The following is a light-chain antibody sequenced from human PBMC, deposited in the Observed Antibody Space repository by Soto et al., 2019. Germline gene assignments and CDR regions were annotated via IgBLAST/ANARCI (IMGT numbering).Light chain of an antibody. CDR1: SGFVGSFSL. V-gene: IGLV2-23*01. CDR3: CSYAGTTTFYV. Sequence: QSVLAQPASVSGSPGQSITISCTGTSGFVGSFSLVSWYQQHPGKAPKVMISGGHRRPSGVPDRLSGSTSVNSASLTISGLQADDEADYYCCSYAGTTTFYVFGTGTKVTVL. J-gene: IGLJ1*01. CDR2: GGH.